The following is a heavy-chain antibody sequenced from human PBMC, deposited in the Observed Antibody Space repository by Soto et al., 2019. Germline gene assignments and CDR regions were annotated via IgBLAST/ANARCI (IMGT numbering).Heavy chain of an antibody. CDR3: AKVTKRAAAGRYEYYKYGMDV. D-gene: IGHD6-13*01. CDR1: GFAFSTYA. Sequence: GGSLRLSCAAAGFAFSTYAMTWVRQAPGKGLEWVSVISGSGGSSYYAASVKGRFTISRDNSKNTLFLQMNGLRAEDTAVYYCAKVTKRAAAGRYEYYKYGMDVWGQGTAVTVSS. V-gene: IGHV3-23*01. CDR2: ISGSGGSS. J-gene: IGHJ6*02.